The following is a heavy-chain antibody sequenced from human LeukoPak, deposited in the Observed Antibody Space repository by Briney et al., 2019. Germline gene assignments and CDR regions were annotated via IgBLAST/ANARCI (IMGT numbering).Heavy chain of an antibody. V-gene: IGHV3-49*04. J-gene: IGHJ4*02. CDR2: IRRKAYGGTT. CDR1: GFTFGDYA. Sequence: GGSLRLSCTASGFTFGDYAMSWVRQAPGKGLEWVGFIRRKAYGGTTEYAASVKGRFTISRDDSESIAYLQMNSLKTEDSAVYYCTRDFRASIGSYCGGFDYWGQGTLVTVSS. D-gene: IGHD1-26*01. CDR3: TRDFRASIGSYCGGFDY.